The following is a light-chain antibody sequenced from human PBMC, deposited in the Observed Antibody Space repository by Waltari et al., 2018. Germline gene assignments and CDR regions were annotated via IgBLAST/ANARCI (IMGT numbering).Light chain of an antibody. Sequence: ELVMTQSPATLSVSPGERATLSCKASQSVITNLAWYQQKPCQPPRLLIYGASARATGIPDRFSGSGFGTEVTLAISSLQSEDSAIYYCQQYHNWPRVFGQGTKVEIK. V-gene: IGKV3-15*01. CDR3: QQYHNWPRV. CDR1: QSVITN. J-gene: IGKJ1*01. CDR2: GAS.